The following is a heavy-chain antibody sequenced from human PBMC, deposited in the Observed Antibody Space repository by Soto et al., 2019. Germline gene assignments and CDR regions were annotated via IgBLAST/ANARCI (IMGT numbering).Heavy chain of an antibody. Sequence: QVQLQQWGAGLLKPSETLSLTCAVYGGSFSGYYWSWIRQPPGKGLEWIGEIHHSGSTNYNPSLKSRVTTSVDTSKQPFSLKLSSVTAADTAVYYCARGPSERRPNYYYMDVWGKGTTVTASS. CDR3: ARGPSERRPNYYYMDV. D-gene: IGHD1-1*01. J-gene: IGHJ6*03. CDR2: IHHSGST. CDR1: GGSFSGYY. V-gene: IGHV4-34*01.